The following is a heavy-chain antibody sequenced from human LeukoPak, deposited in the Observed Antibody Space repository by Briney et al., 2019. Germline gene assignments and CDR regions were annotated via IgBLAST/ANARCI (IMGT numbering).Heavy chain of an antibody. J-gene: IGHJ4*02. D-gene: IGHD2-2*01. V-gene: IGHV4-59*01. CDR1: GGSISSYY. Sequence: SETLSLTCTVSGGSISSYYWSWIRQPPGKGLEWIGHIYYSGSTNYNPSLKSRVTISVDTSKNQFSLKLSSVTAADTAVYYCARDSRLNHFDYWGQGTLVTVSS. CDR3: ARDSRLNHFDY. CDR2: IYYSGST.